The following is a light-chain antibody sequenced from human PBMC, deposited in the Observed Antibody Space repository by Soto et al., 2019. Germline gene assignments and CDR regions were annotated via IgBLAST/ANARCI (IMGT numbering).Light chain of an antibody. CDR3: QQYGTPRSVT. CDR2: DVS. CDR1: ESVTNY. V-gene: IGKV3-11*01. Sequence: EIVLPQSPATLSLSPGERVTLSFSSSESVTNYLAWYQQKPGQAPRLLVYDVSNRATGIPARFSGGGSGTDFTLTISKVEPEDFAVYYCQQYGTPRSVTFGQGTRLEI. J-gene: IGKJ5*01.